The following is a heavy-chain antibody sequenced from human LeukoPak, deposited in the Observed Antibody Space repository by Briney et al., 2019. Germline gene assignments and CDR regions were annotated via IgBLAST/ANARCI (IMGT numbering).Heavy chain of an antibody. CDR2: IYLGDSDV. J-gene: IGHJ4*02. CDR1: GNSFTNSW. V-gene: IGHV5-51*01. CDR3: ARHGGKYSHSIDS. Sequence: GEPLQISCQCSGNSFTNSWIGWVRPLPGKGLEWMGIIYLGDSDVRYSPSFRGQVTISADKSINSAYLQWSSLKDSDPAMYYCARHGGKYSHSIDSWGQGTLVTVS. D-gene: IGHD3-16*01.